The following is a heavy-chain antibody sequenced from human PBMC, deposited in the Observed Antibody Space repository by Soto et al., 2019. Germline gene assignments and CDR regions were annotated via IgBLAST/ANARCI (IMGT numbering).Heavy chain of an antibody. CDR1: CYAIISGYY. CDR2: IYHSGST. D-gene: IGHD6-6*01. CDR3: ARAQVAARPLH. Sequence: SETLSVTCGVSCYAIISGYYWGWIRQPTGKGLEWIGSIYHSGSTYYNPSLKIRVTISVDTSKNQFSLKLSSVTAADTAVYYCARAQVAARPLHWGQGTLVTVSS. J-gene: IGHJ4*02. V-gene: IGHV4-38-2*01.